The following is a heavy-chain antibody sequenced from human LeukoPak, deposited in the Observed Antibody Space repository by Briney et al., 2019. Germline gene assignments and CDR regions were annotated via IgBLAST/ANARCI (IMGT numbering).Heavy chain of an antibody. CDR2: IYTSGST. J-gene: IGHJ4*02. CDR3: ARVRKSPYYYDSSGYFDY. D-gene: IGHD3-22*01. Sequence: PSETLSLTCTVSGGSISSGSYYWSWIRQPAGKGLEWIGRIYTSGSTNYNPSLKSRVTTSVDTSKNQFSLKLSSVTAADTAVYYCARVRKSPYYYDSSGYFDYWGQGTLVTVSS. CDR1: GGSISSGSYY. V-gene: IGHV4-61*02.